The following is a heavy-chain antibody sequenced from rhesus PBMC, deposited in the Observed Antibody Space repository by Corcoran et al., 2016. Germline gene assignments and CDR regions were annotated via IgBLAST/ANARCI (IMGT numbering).Heavy chain of an antibody. V-gene: IGHV4-93*02. Sequence: QVQLQESGPGLVKPSETLSLPCAVSGGSISSSNWWSWIRQSPGKGLELIGFIYGGSGSPSYNPSLKSRVTISTDTSKNQFSLKLSSVTAADTAVYYCARHGTNTVTSYFDYWGQGVLVTVSS. CDR2: IYGGSGSP. D-gene: IGHD4-23*01. CDR3: ARHGTNTVTSYFDY. J-gene: IGHJ4*01. CDR1: GGSISSSNW.